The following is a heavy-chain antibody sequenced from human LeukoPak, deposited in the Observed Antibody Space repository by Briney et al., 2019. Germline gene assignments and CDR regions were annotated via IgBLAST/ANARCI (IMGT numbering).Heavy chain of an antibody. D-gene: IGHD3-22*01. CDR2: MRSDGSTK. Sequence: PVGSLRLSCAASGFSFSSYGMHWVRQAPGKGLEWVAYMRSDGSTKYYADSVKGRFTISRDNSKKTLYLQMNSLRPEDTAVYYCAKGYDSSGYYLDYWGQGTLVTVSP. CDR3: AKGYDSSGYYLDY. CDR1: GFSFSSYG. J-gene: IGHJ4*02. V-gene: IGHV3-30*02.